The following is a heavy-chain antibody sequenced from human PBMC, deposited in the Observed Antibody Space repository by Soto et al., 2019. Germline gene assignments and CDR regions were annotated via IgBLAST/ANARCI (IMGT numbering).Heavy chain of an antibody. CDR2: IKQDGSDI. Sequence: EVQLVESGGGLVQPGGSLRLSCAASGFSFSEYWMNWVRQAPGKGPEWVTNIKQDGSDISYVDSVRGRFTTSRDNAKKSLFLQMNSVRVEDTAVYYCARVGRSTAYFYYYMDVWGKGTTVTVSS. V-gene: IGHV3-7*01. J-gene: IGHJ6*03. CDR1: GFSFSEYW. CDR3: ARVGRSTAYFYYYMDV. D-gene: IGHD2-2*01.